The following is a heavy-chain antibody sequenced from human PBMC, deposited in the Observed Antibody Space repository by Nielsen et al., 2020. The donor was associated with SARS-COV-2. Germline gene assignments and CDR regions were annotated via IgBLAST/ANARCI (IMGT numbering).Heavy chain of an antibody. CDR3: VRDSSVVIWSGYPVD. V-gene: IGHV3-74*01. Sequence: GESLKISCAASGLTFSRYWMHWVRQGPGKGLVWVSRIPTDGRTTRYADSVKGRFTISRDNAKNSLYLQMNSLRAEDTAVYYCVRDSSVVIWSGYPVDWGQGTLVTVSS. D-gene: IGHD3-3*01. J-gene: IGHJ4*02. CDR1: GLTFSRYW. CDR2: IPTDGRTT.